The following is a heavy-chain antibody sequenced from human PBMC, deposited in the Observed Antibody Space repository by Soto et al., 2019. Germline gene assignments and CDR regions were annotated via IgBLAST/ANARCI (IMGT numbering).Heavy chain of an antibody. CDR2: INSDGSSI. V-gene: IGHV3-74*01. Sequence: RWSLTLCCSASVFTVRSYWMHWARQAPGKGRMWVSRINSDGSSISYADSVKGRFTISRDNAKNTLFLQMNSLRVEDTAVYYCARQWLAHDYWGQGNLVTVSS. CDR3: ARQWLAHDY. D-gene: IGHD6-19*01. CDR1: VFTVRSYW. J-gene: IGHJ4*02.